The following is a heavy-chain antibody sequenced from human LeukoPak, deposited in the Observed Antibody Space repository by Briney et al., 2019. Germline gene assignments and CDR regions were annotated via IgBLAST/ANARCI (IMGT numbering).Heavy chain of an antibody. CDR2: INHSGST. Sequence: SETLSLTCAVYGGSFSGYYWSWIRQPPGKGLEWTGEINHSGSTNYNPSLKSRVTISVDTSKNQFSLKLSSVTAADTAVYYCARVGRLYCSGGSCYSRSFDYWGQGTLVTVSS. D-gene: IGHD2-15*01. V-gene: IGHV4-34*01. CDR1: GGSFSGYY. J-gene: IGHJ4*02. CDR3: ARVGRLYCSGGSCYSRSFDY.